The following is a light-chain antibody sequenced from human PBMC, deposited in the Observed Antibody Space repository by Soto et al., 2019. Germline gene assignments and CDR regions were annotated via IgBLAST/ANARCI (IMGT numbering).Light chain of an antibody. CDR3: QQAASFPIT. CDR1: QSISSW. V-gene: IGKV1-5*01. CDR2: DAS. J-gene: IGKJ5*01. Sequence: DIQMTQSPSTLSASVGDRVTITCRASQSISSWLAWYQQKPGKAPNLLIYDASSLESGVPSRFSGSGSGTDFTLTINSLQPEDFATYYCQQAASFPITFGQGTRLEIK.